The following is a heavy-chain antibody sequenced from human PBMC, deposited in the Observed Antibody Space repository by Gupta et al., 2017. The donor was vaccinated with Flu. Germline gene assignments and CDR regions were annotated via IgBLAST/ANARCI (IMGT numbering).Heavy chain of an antibody. J-gene: IGHJ6*02. Sequence: QVQLVESGGGVVQPGRSLRLSCAASGFTFSSYGMHWVRQAPGKGLEWVAVIWYDGSNKYYADSVKGRFTISRDNSKNTLYLQMNSLRAEDTAVYYCARDPTLIAAAVPYGMDVWGQGTTVTVSS. D-gene: IGHD6-13*01. CDR3: ARDPTLIAAAVPYGMDV. V-gene: IGHV3-33*01. CDR2: IWYDGSNK. CDR1: GFTFSSYG.